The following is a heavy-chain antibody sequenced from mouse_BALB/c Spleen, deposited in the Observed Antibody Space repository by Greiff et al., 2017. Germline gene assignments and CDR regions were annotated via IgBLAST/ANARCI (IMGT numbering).Heavy chain of an antibody. CDR2: IYPGDGDT. CDR3: ARSDGYDVAWFAY. CDR1: GYAFSSYW. Sequence: VQLQQPGAELVRPGSSVKISCKASGYAFSSYWMNWVKQRPGQGLEWIGQIYPGDGDTNYNGKFKGKATLTADKSSSTAYMQLSSLTSEDSAVYFCARSDGYDVAWFAYWGQGTLVTVSA. V-gene: IGHV1-80*01. D-gene: IGHD2-2*01. J-gene: IGHJ3*01.